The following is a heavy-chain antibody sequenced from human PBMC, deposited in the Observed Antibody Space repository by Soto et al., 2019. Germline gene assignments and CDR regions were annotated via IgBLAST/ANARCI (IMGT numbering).Heavy chain of an antibody. CDR3: ARTNDFWSGTLRHDAFDI. CDR1: GGSVSSGSYY. CDR2: FYSSGST. Sequence: QVQLQESGPGLVKPSETLSLTCAVSGGSVSSGSYYWSWIRQPPGKGLEWIGSFYSSGSTSYNPSLESRVTISVDTSKNQFSLKLSSVTAADTAVYYCARTNDFWSGTLRHDAFDIWGQGTTVTVSS. D-gene: IGHD3-3*01. V-gene: IGHV4-61*01. J-gene: IGHJ3*02.